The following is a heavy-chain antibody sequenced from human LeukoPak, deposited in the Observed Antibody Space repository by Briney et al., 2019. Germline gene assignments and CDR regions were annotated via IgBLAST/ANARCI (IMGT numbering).Heavy chain of an antibody. D-gene: IGHD2/OR15-2a*01. CDR1: GLTFSSFA. CDR2: ISRNGGST. CDR3: VKDLRSDFMGVLSRYLSY. J-gene: IGHJ4*02. V-gene: IGHV3-64D*09. Sequence: PGGSLRLSCAASGLTFSSFAMHWVRQAPGKGLEYVAAISRNGGSTYYADSVKGRFTISRDNSKSTLYLQMSSLRAEDTAVYLCVKDLRSDFMGVLSRYLSYWGQGTLVTVSS.